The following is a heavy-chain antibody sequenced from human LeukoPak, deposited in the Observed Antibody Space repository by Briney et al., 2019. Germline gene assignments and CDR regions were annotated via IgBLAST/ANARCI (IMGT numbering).Heavy chain of an antibody. Sequence: ASVKVSCKASGYTFTGYYMYWVRQAPGQGLEWMGWINPNSGGTNYAQKFQGRVTMTRDTSISTAYMELSRLRSEDTAVYYCARDTRFDYYYYYMDVWGKGTTVTVSS. CDR1: GYTFTGYY. J-gene: IGHJ6*03. V-gene: IGHV1-2*02. CDR3: ARDTRFDYYYYYMDV. D-gene: IGHD3-10*01. CDR2: INPNSGGT.